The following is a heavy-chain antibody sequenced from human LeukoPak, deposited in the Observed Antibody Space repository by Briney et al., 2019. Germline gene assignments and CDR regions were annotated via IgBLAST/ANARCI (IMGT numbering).Heavy chain of an antibody. CDR1: GGSISSSSYY. D-gene: IGHD6-6*01. CDR2: IYYSGST. J-gene: IGHJ4*02. CDR3: ARHSRGVAARRGYFDY. Sequence: SETLSLTCTVSGGSISSSSYYWGWIRQPPGKGLEWIGSIYYSGSTYYNPSLKSRVTISVDTSKNQFSLKLSSVTAADTAVYYCARHSRGVAARRGYFDYWGQGTLVTVSS. V-gene: IGHV4-39*01.